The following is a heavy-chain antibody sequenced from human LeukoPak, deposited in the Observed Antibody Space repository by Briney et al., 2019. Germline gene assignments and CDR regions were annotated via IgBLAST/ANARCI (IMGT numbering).Heavy chain of an antibody. V-gene: IGHV3-48*01. CDR1: GFTFTSYS. J-gene: IGHJ3*02. D-gene: IGHD6-13*01. Sequence: PGGSLRLSCAASGFTFTSYSMNWVRQAPGQGLEWVSYISSSSSTIYYADSVKGRFTISRDNAKNSLYLQMNSLRAEDTAVYYCADSSSWYREAFDIWGQGTMVTVSS. CDR3: ADSSSWYREAFDI. CDR2: ISSSSSTI.